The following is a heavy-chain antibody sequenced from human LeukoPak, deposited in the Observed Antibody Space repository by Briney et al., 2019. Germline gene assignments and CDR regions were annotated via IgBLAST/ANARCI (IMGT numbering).Heavy chain of an antibody. J-gene: IGHJ4*02. CDR1: GLTISDSW. V-gene: IGHV3-74*01. D-gene: IGHD3-16*01. CDR3: ARDAGWGRLDS. CDR2: LASDESNK. Sequence: LGGSLRLSCAASGLTISDSWIHWVRQAPGKGLMWVSRLASDESNKIYADSVKGRFTISRDNAKNTLYLQMNSLRVEDTGIYYCARDAGWGRLDSWGQGALVTVSS.